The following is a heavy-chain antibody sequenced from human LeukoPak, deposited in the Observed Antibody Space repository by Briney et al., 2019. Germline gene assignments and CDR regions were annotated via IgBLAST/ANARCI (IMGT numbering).Heavy chain of an antibody. CDR3: TTDPPYCTNGVCSEGDY. Sequence: GGSLRLSCAASGFTFSNAWMSWVRQAPGKGLEWVGRIKSKTDGGTTDYAAPVKGRFNISRDDSKNTLYLQMNSLKTEDTAVYYCTTDPPYCTNGVCSEGDYWGQGTLVTVSS. D-gene: IGHD2-8*01. J-gene: IGHJ4*02. V-gene: IGHV3-15*01. CDR1: GFTFSNAW. CDR2: IKSKTDGGTT.